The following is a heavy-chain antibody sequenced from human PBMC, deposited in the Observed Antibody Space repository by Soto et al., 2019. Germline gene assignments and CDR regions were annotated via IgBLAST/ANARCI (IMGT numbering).Heavy chain of an antibody. CDR3: ARGDCVGGTCYALACSLYDDMDV. CDR2: INSDGSVS. V-gene: IGHV3-74*02. CDR1: GFTFSNYW. J-gene: IGHJ6*03. D-gene: IGHD2-15*01. Sequence: EVQLVESGGGLVQPGGSLRLSCAASGFTFSNYWMYWVRQAPGKGLEWVSRINSDGSVSSYADSVKGRLTISRDNVKNTLYLQMDSLRAEDTAVYYCARGDCVGGTCYALACSLYDDMDVWGKGTTVTVFS.